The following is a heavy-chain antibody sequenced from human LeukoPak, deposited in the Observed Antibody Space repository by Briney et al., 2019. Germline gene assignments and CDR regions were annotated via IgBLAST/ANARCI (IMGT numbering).Heavy chain of an antibody. V-gene: IGHV3-7*01. CDR1: GFGFSNYW. J-gene: IGHJ4*02. CDR2: MNEDGSEK. CDR3: ARDRGYSNFDY. D-gene: IGHD4-11*01. Sequence: GGSLRLSCAASGFGFSNYWMSWVRQAPGKGLEWVANMNEDGSEKNYVDSVKGRFTISRDNAQDSLYLQMNSLRAEDTAVYHCARDRGYSNFDYWGQGTLLTVSS.